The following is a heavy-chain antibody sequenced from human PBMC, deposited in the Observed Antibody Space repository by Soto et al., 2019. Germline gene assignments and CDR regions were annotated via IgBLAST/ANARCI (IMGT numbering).Heavy chain of an antibody. CDR3: ATRPLLPGAP. V-gene: IGHV3-53*01. Sequence: EVQLVESGGGLIQPGGSLRLSCAASGFTFSSNDMNWVRQAPGKGLEWVSLIYSGGSTYYADSVKGRFTISRDNSKNTLYLQMSIPRDEDTAVYYCATRPLLPGAPWGQGTMVTVSS. CDR2: IYSGGST. CDR1: GFTFSSND. D-gene: IGHD3-22*01. J-gene: IGHJ3*01.